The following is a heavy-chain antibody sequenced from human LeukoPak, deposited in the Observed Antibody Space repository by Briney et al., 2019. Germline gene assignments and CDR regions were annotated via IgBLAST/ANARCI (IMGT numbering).Heavy chain of an antibody. CDR2: VYYSGST. D-gene: IGHD1-26*01. CDR3: ARDLSGVDAFDI. V-gene: IGHV4-59*01. J-gene: IGHJ3*02. Sequence: SETLSLTCTVSGGSINNYFWSWIRQSPGRGLEWIGSVYYSGSTNYNPSLKSRVTISVDTSKNQFSLKLSSVTAADTAVYYCARDLSGVDAFDIWGQGTMVTVSS. CDR1: GGSINNYF.